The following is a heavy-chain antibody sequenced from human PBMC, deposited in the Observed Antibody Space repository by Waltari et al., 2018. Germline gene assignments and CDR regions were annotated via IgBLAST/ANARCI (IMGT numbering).Heavy chain of an antibody. D-gene: IGHD4-17*01. J-gene: IGHJ5*02. V-gene: IGHV3-23*01. CDR3: AKRPAVTTGGWFDP. Sequence: EVQLLESGGGLVQPGGSLRLSCAASGFTFSSYAMSWVRQVPGKGLEWVSSISGRDFSTFYADAVKGRFTVSRDNSKNTLYLQMNSLRAEDTAVYYCAKRPAVTTGGWFDPWGQGTLVTVSS. CDR2: ISGRDFST. CDR1: GFTFSSYA.